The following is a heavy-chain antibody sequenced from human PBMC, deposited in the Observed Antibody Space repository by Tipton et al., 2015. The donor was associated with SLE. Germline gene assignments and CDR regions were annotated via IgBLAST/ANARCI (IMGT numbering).Heavy chain of an antibody. CDR1: GFTFSSYA. J-gene: IGHJ4*02. CDR3: AREGSSTSCYDY. V-gene: IGHV3-23*01. Sequence: SLRLSCAASGFTFSSYAMSWVRQTSGRGLEWVSAITTSGDDTYYADSVKGRFTISRDNSKDTLYLQMGSLRTEDMAVYYCAREGSSTSCYDYWGQGTLVTVSS. D-gene: IGHD2-2*01. CDR2: ITTSGDDT.